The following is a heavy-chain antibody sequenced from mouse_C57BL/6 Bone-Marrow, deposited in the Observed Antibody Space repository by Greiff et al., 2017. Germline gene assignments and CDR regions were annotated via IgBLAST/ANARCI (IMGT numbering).Heavy chain of an antibody. V-gene: IGHV5-16*01. Sequence: EVKLVESEGGLVQPGSSMKLSCTASGFTFSDYYMAWVRQVPETGLEWVANINYDGSSTYYLDSLKSRFIISRDNAKNILYLQMSSLKSEDTATYYCARGGSGSWFAYWGQGTLVTVSA. J-gene: IGHJ3*01. CDR2: INYDGSST. D-gene: IGHD3-2*02. CDR3: ARGGSGSWFAY. CDR1: GFTFSDYY.